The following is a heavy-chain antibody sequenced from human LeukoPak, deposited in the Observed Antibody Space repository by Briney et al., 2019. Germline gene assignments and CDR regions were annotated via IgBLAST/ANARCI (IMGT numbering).Heavy chain of an antibody. D-gene: IGHD2-2*01. Sequence: PGGSLRLSCVASGFILRNYWMSWVRQAPGKGLEWVANIKQDESEKYYVDSVKGRFTISRDNAKKSLYLQMNSLRAEDTAVYYCARALDSSSSRYQAFEYWGQGTLVTVSS. CDR3: ARALDSSSSRYQAFEY. CDR2: IKQDESEK. J-gene: IGHJ4*02. CDR1: GFILRNYW. V-gene: IGHV3-7*01.